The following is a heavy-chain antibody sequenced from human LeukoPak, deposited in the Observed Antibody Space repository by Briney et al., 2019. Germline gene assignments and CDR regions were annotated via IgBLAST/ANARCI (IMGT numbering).Heavy chain of an antibody. CDR3: ARDKVSGPTLLDY. CDR2: IKQDGSEF. V-gene: IGHV3-7*01. Sequence: GGSLRLSCAVSGFTFSSYWMSWVRQVPGKGLEWVANIKQDGSEFYYVDSVKGRFTISRDNAKNTLFLQMSSLRVEDTAVYYCARDKVSGPTLLDYWGQGTLVTVSS. J-gene: IGHJ4*02. D-gene: IGHD5/OR15-5a*01. CDR1: GFTFSSYW.